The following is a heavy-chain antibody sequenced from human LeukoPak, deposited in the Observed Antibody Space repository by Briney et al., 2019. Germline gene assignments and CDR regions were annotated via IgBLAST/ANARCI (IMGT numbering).Heavy chain of an antibody. D-gene: IGHD3-10*01. V-gene: IGHV1-46*01. Sequence: ASVKVSCKASGYTFTRYYMNWVRQAPGQGLEWMGIINPSGGSTNYAQKFQGRVTMTRDTSTSTIYMEVSSLRSEDTAVYYCATSFRAVNWFDPWGQETLVTVSS. CDR2: INPSGGST. CDR1: GYTFTRYY. CDR3: ATSFRAVNWFDP. J-gene: IGHJ5*02.